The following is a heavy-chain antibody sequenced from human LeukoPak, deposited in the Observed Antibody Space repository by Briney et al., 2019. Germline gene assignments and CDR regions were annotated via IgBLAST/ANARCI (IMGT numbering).Heavy chain of an antibody. CDR1: GFTVSSNY. V-gene: IGHV3-66*01. Sequence: PGGSLRLSCAASGFTVSSNYMSWVRQAPGKGLEWVSVIYSGGSTYYADSVKGTFTISRDNSKNTLYLQMTSLRAEDTAVYYCASLLRSIAAAERRDHYWGQGTLVTVSS. CDR2: IYSGGST. CDR3: ASLLRSIAAAERRDHY. D-gene: IGHD6-13*01. J-gene: IGHJ4*02.